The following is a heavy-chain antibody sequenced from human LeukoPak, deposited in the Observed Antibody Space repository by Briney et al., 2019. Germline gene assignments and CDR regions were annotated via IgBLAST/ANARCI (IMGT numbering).Heavy chain of an antibody. CDR3: ARLVNDDYGDYAGWFDP. CDR2: MNPNSGNT. CDR1: GYTFTRYD. Sequence: ASVKVSCKASGYTFTRYDINWLRQATGQGLEWMGWMNPNSGNTGYAQKFQGRVTMTRNTSISTAYMELSSLRSEDTAVYYCARLVNDDYGDYAGWFDPWGQGTRVTVSS. J-gene: IGHJ5*02. V-gene: IGHV1-8*01. D-gene: IGHD4-17*01.